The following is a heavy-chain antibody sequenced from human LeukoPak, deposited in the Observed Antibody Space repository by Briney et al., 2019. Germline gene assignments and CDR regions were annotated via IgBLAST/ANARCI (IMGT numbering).Heavy chain of an antibody. V-gene: IGHV1-18*01. CDR3: ARDSGAYCSSTSCLEYFQH. Sequence: ASVKVSCKASGYSFVGYGITWVRQAPGQGLEWMGWFNPENGNTNYAQKVQGRVTITTDESTSTACMELSSLRSEDTAVYYCARDSGAYCSSTSCLEYFQHWGQGTLVTVSS. J-gene: IGHJ1*01. D-gene: IGHD2-2*01. CDR1: GYSFVGYG. CDR2: FNPENGNT.